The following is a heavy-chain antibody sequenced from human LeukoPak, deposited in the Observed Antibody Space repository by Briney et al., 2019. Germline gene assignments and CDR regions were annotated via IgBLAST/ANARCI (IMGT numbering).Heavy chain of an antibody. V-gene: IGHV4-59*12. CDR1: GGSISSYY. CDR3: ARGLRAAAQVHGPNPFDP. CDR2: IYYSGST. Sequence: SSETLSLTCTVSGGSISSYYWSWIRQPPGKGLEWIGYIYYSGSTNYNPSLKSRVTISVDTSKNQFSLKLSSVTAADTAVYYCARGLRAAAQVHGPNPFDPWGQGTLVTVSS. J-gene: IGHJ5*02. D-gene: IGHD6-13*01.